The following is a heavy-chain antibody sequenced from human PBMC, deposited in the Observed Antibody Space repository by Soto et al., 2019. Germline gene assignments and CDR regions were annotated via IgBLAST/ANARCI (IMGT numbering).Heavy chain of an antibody. CDR3: ARGGLDDYGDYSWWFDP. CDR2: IYYSGST. D-gene: IGHD4-17*01. V-gene: IGHV4-59*01. Sequence: SETLSLTCTVSGGSISSYYWSWIRQPPGKGLEWIGYIYYSGSTNYNPSLKSRVTISVDTSMNQFSLKLSSVTAADTAVYYCARGGLDDYGDYSWWFDPWGQGTLVTVSS. CDR1: GGSISSYY. J-gene: IGHJ5*02.